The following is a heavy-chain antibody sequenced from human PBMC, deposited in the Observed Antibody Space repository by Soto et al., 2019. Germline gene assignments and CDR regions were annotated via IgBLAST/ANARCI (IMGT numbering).Heavy chain of an antibody. CDR1: GFTFSSYD. Sequence: GGSLRLSCAASGFTFSSYDMHWVRQATGKGLEWASAIGTAGDTYYPGSVKGRFTISRENAKNSLYLQMNSLRAEDTAVYYCARFFRDFYGMDVWGQGTTVTVSS. CDR3: ARFFRDFYGMDV. V-gene: IGHV3-13*01. CDR2: IGTAGDT. J-gene: IGHJ6*02.